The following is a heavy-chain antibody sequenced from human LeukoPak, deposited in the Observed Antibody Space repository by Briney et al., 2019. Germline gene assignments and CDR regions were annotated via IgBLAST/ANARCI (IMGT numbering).Heavy chain of an antibody. V-gene: IGHV3-21*01. D-gene: IGHD3-10*01. CDR3: AGSSWFGEEGFDP. CDR2: ISTSSSYI. CDR1: GFTFSGYC. J-gene: IGHJ5*02. Sequence: GGALRLSCAASGFTFSGYCMNWVRQAPGKGLEWVSSISTSSSYIYYADSVKGRFTISRDNAKNSLYLQMNSLRAEDTAVYYCAGSSWFGEEGFDPWGQGTLVTVSS.